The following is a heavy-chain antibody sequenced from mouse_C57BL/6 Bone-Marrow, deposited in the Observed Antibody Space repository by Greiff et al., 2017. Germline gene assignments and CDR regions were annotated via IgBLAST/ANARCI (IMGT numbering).Heavy chain of an antibody. Sequence: QVQLQQPGAELVMPGASVKLSCKASGYTFTSYWMHRVKQRPGQGLEWIGEIDPSDSYTNYNQKFKGKSTLTVDKSSSTAYMQLSSLTSEDSAVYYCARGRLRRRRYAMDYWGQGTSVTVSS. V-gene: IGHV1-69*01. D-gene: IGHD2-4*01. CDR3: ARGRLRRRRYAMDY. CDR2: IDPSDSYT. J-gene: IGHJ4*01. CDR1: GYTFTSYW.